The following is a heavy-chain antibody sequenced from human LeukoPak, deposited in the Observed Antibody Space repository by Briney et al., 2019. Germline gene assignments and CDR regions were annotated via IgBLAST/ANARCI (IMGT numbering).Heavy chain of an antibody. CDR2: INSDGSST. J-gene: IGHJ4*02. V-gene: IGHV3-74*01. D-gene: IGHD5-24*01. CDR1: GFSFSSYC. Sequence: GGSLRLSCADSGFSFSSYCMHRVRQAPGKGLVWVSRINSDGSSTSYADSVKGRFTISRDDAKNTLYLQMGRLRAEDTAVYYPASVRKMATSYLDYWGQGPLVTVSS. CDR3: ASVRKMATSYLDY.